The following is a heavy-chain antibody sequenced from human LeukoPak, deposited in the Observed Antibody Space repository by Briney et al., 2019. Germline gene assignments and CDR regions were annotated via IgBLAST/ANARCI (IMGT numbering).Heavy chain of an antibody. Sequence: GGTLRLSCAASGFTFSSYGMSWVRQAPGKGLEWVSAISGSGGSTYYADSVKGRFTISRDNSKNTLYLQMNSLRAEDTAVYYCAKTSLGYCSGGSCYILDYWGQGTLVTVSS. CDR3: AKTSLGYCSGGSCYILDY. CDR1: GFTFSSYG. J-gene: IGHJ4*02. D-gene: IGHD2-15*01. CDR2: ISGSGGST. V-gene: IGHV3-23*01.